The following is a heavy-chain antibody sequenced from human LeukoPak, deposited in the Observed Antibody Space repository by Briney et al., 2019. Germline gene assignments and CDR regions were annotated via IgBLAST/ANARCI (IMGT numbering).Heavy chain of an antibody. CDR3: ARDQYYYDSSGYLFDY. V-gene: IGHV4-39*07. CDR1: GGSISSSSYY. CDR2: IYYSGST. J-gene: IGHJ4*02. D-gene: IGHD3-22*01. Sequence: SETLSLTCTVSGGSISSSSYYWGWIRQPPGKGLECIGSIYYSGSTYYNPSLKSRVTMSVDTSKNQFSLKLSSVTAADTAVYYCARDQYYYDSSGYLFDYWGQGTLVTVSS.